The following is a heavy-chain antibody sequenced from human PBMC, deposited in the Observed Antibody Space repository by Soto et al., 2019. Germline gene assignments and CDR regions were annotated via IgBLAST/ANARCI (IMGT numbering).Heavy chain of an antibody. Sequence: ASVKVSCKTSGYTFTSYGISWVRQAPGQGLEWMGWISGYNGNTNYAQKLQGRVTMTTDTSTSTAYMELRSLRSDDTAVYYCAHRNYYESRGYYYYFDYWGQGTLVTVSS. J-gene: IGHJ4*02. CDR2: ISGYNGNT. V-gene: IGHV1-18*01. D-gene: IGHD3-22*01. CDR3: AHRNYYESRGYYYYFDY. CDR1: GYTFTSYG.